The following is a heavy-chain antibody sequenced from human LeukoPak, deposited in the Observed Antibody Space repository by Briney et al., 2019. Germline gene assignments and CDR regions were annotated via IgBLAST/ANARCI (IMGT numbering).Heavy chain of an antibody. CDR1: GFTFSNSW. CDR2: IKADGSQK. V-gene: IGHV3-7*01. Sequence: GGSLRLSCAASGFTFSNSWMSWVRQAPERGLEWVANIKADGSQKDYVDSMKGRFTVSRDNAKNSVYLEMKSLRVEDTAIYYYARFTRSASYEVYWGQGTLVTVSS. D-gene: IGHD3-10*01. J-gene: IGHJ4*02. CDR3: ARFTRSASYEVY.